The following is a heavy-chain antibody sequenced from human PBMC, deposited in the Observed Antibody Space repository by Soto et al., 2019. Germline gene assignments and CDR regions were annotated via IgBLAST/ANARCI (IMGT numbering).Heavy chain of an antibody. V-gene: IGHV1-69*13. CDR1: GGTFSSYA. J-gene: IGHJ6*02. D-gene: IGHD3-3*01. CDR2: IIPIFGTA. Sequence: SVKVSCRASGGTFSSYAISWVRLAPGQGLEWMGGIIPIFGTANYAQKFQGRVTITADESTSTAYMELSSLRSEDTAVYYCARDGGYDFWSGPYYGMDVWGQGTTVTVSS. CDR3: ARDGGYDFWSGPYYGMDV.